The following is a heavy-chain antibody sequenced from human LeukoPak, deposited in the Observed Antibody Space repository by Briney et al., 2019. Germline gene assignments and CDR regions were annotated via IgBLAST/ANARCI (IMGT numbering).Heavy chain of an antibody. CDR1: GFILSSYA. CDR3: AKRGYTSTWLSPFDY. V-gene: IGHV3-23*01. CDR2: ISGSGGRT. J-gene: IGHJ4*02. D-gene: IGHD6-13*01. Sequence: PGGSLRLSCVASGFILSSYAMNWVRQAPGKGLEWVSVISGSGGRTYYADSVKGRFTISRDNSKNTVYLQMNSLRAEDTAVYYCAKRGYTSTWLSPFDYWAQGTLVTVSS.